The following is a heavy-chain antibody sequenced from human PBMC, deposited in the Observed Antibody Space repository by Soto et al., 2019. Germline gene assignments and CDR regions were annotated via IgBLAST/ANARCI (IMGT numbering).Heavy chain of an antibody. CDR3: ARDRADGLISFDWLCLDH. D-gene: IGHD3-9*01. J-gene: IGHJ5*02. V-gene: IGHV3-30-3*01. CDR2: ISYDGSHK. Sequence: PGGSLRLSCATSGFTFNTFAMHWVRQAPGKGLEWLAVISYDGSHKYYADSVKGRIIISRDNSKNTLYLQMKALRGEDTAVYYCARDRADGLISFDWLCLDHWGQGTLVTVSS. CDR1: GFTFNTFA.